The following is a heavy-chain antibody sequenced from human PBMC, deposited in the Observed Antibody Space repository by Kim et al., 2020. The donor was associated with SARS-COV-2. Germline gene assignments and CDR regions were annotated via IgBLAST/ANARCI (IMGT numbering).Heavy chain of an antibody. Sequence: YADPVKGRFTTSRDNSKNALYLQRNSLRAEDTAVYYCARVVFSGAWTVDYWGQGTLVTVSS. V-gene: IGHV3-30*01. J-gene: IGHJ4*02. D-gene: IGHD3-10*01. CDR3: ARVVFSGAWTVDY.